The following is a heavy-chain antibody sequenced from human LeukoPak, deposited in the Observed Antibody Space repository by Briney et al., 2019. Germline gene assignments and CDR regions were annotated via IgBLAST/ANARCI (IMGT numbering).Heavy chain of an antibody. CDR2: ISSSGSII. Sequence: GGSLRLSCAASGFTFSSYEMNWVRQAPGKGLEWVSYISSSGSIIYYADSVKGRFTISRDNGKNSLYLQMNSLRAEDTAVYYCARDNRKAHRGVFDYWGQGTLVTVSS. V-gene: IGHV3-48*03. CDR1: GFTFSSYE. J-gene: IGHJ4*02. CDR3: ARDNRKAHRGVFDY. D-gene: IGHD1-14*01.